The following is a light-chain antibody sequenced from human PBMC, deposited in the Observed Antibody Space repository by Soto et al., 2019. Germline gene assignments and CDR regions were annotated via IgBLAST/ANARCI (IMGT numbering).Light chain of an antibody. CDR1: QIVRSN. CDR3: QQYYSYPGT. J-gene: IGKJ3*01. Sequence: MTQSPATLSVSPGERVTITCRASQIVRSNLNWYQQKPGKAPKLLIYAASTLQSGVPSRFSGSGSGTDFTLTISCLQSEDFATYYCQQYYSYPGTFGPGTKVDIK. V-gene: IGKV1-8*01. CDR2: AAS.